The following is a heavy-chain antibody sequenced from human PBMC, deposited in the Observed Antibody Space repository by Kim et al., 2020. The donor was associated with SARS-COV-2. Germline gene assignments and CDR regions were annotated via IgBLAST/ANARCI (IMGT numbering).Heavy chain of an antibody. CDR1: GYTFTSYG. V-gene: IGHV1-18*01. J-gene: IGHJ5*02. CDR3: AREDSSSWYGNWFDP. D-gene: IGHD6-13*01. Sequence: ASVKVSCKASGYTFTSYGISWVRQAPGQGLEWMGWISAYNGNTNYAQKLQGRVTMTTDTSTSTAYMELRSLRSDDTAVYYCAREDSSSWYGNWFDPWGQGTLVTVSS. CDR2: ISAYNGNT.